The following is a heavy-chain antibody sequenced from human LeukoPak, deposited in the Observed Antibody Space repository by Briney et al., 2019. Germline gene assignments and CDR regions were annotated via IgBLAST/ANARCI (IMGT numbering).Heavy chain of an antibody. CDR3: AKTRGYSYGHGFDY. D-gene: IGHD5-18*01. CDR1: GFTFSSYG. J-gene: IGHJ4*02. V-gene: IGHV3-30*18. CDR2: ISYDGSNK. Sequence: GRSLRLSCAASGFTFSSYGMHWVHQAPGKGLEWVAVISYDGSNKYYADSVKGRFTISRDNSKNTLYLQMNSLRAEDTAVYYCAKTRGYSYGHGFDYWGQGTLVTVSS.